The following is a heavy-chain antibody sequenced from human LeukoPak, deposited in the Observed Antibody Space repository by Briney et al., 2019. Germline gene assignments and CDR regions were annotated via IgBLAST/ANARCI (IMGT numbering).Heavy chain of an antibody. CDR1: GYTFTSYG. V-gene: IGHV1-18*01. Sequence: ASVTVSCKASGYTFTSYGISWVRQAPGQGLEWMGWISAYNGNTNYAQKLQGRVTMTTDTSTSTAYMELRSLRSDDTAVYYCARRLRYFDWPLYGWFDPWGQGTLVTVSS. J-gene: IGHJ5*02. CDR3: ARRLRYFDWPLYGWFDP. CDR2: ISAYNGNT. D-gene: IGHD3-9*01.